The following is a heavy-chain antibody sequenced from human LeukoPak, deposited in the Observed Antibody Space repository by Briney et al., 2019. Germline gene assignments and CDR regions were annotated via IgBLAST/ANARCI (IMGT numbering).Heavy chain of an antibody. V-gene: IGHV3-21*01. Sequence: TGGSLRLSCAASGIIFTDYTMHWVRQAQGKRLEWVSSISATTNERHYEDSVKGRFTISRDNAKKSLYLQMSSLRADDTAMYDCAREGYGLGNYPIDLWGQGTLVTVSS. J-gene: IGHJ5*02. CDR1: GIIFTDYT. CDR3: AREGYGLGNYPIDL. D-gene: IGHD3-10*01. CDR2: ISATTNER.